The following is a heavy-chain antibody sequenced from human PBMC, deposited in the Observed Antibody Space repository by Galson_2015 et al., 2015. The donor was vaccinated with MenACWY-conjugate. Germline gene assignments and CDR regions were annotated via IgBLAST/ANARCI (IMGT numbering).Heavy chain of an antibody. D-gene: IGHD4-17*01. Sequence: CTVSGASMSNYSWTWIRQSPGKGLEWIGHIYHSGATNYNPSLQSRVIISADASKGQISLNLASVSAADTAVYYCARRATTGWFDPWGQGTQVTVSS. V-gene: IGHV4-59*13. J-gene: IGHJ5*02. CDR2: IYHSGAT. CDR3: ARRATTGWFDP. CDR1: GASMSNYS.